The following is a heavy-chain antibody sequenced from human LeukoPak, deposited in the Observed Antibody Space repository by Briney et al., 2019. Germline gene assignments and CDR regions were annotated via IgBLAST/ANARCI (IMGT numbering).Heavy chain of an antibody. J-gene: IGHJ5*02. Sequence: SETLSLTCTVSGDSIRSYYWSWIRQPPGRGLEWIGYIYYSGSTNYNPSLKTRVTISVDMSKNQFSLKLSSVTAADTAVYYCARVYYYDSSGYYEGFDPRGQGTLVTVSS. CDR1: GDSIRSYY. V-gene: IGHV4-59*01. CDR2: IYYSGST. CDR3: ARVYYYDSSGYYEGFDP. D-gene: IGHD3-22*01.